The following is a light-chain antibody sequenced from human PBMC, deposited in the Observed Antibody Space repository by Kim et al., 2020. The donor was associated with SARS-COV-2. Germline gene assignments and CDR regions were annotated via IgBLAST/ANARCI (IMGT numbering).Light chain of an antibody. V-gene: IGLV2-14*01. Sequence: QSALTQPASVSGSPGQSITISCTGTSSDIGIYNYVSWYQQHPDKAPKLIIYGVSKRPSGVSNRFSGSKSGNTASLTISGLQAEDEADYYCGSYTTSVIWVFGGGTKLTFL. J-gene: IGLJ3*02. CDR2: GVS. CDR1: SSDIGIYNY. CDR3: GSYTTSVIWV.